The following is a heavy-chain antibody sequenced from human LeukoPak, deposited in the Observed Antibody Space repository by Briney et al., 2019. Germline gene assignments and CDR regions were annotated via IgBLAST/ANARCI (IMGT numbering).Heavy chain of an antibody. CDR3: AREQAYNWFDP. Sequence: GGSLRLSCVASGFTFNTYSMHWVRQTPGKGLEWVAVLSFDGDEKHYADSVKGRFTISRDNAKNSLYLQMNSLRAEDTAVYYCAREQAYNWFDPWGQGILVTVSS. V-gene: IGHV3-30-3*01. J-gene: IGHJ5*02. CDR2: LSFDGDEK. CDR1: GFTFNTYS.